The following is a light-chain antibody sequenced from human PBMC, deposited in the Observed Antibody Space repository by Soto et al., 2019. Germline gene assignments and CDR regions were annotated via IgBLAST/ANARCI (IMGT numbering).Light chain of an antibody. CDR1: SSNIGNNY. Sequence: QSVLTQPPSASGTPGQRVTIPCFGSSSNIGNNYVNWYQQFPGTAPKSLIYRNNQRPSGVPDRFFGSKSGTSASLVIRGLRSEDEADYYCAAWDDSLSGVVFGGGTQLTVL. V-gene: IGLV1-47*01. CDR3: AAWDDSLSGVV. J-gene: IGLJ2*01. CDR2: RNN.